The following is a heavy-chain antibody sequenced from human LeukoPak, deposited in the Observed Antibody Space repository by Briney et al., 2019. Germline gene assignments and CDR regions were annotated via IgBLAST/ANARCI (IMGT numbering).Heavy chain of an antibody. Sequence: ASVKVSCKASGYTFTSYYMHWVRQAPGQGLEWMGWINPNSGGTNYAQKFQGRVTMTRDTSISTAYMELSRLRSDDTAVYYCARGRVVPAADEKIDYWGQGTLVTVSS. V-gene: IGHV1-2*02. CDR1: GYTFTSYY. CDR3: ARGRVVPAADEKIDY. D-gene: IGHD2-2*01. CDR2: INPNSGGT. J-gene: IGHJ4*02.